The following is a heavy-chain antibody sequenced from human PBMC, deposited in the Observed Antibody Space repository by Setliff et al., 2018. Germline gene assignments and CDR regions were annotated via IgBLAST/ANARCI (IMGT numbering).Heavy chain of an antibody. Sequence: ASVKVSCKASGYIFTSYGFSWVRQAPGQGREWMGWISTYNGKTNYAQKFQGRVTMTTDTSTSTAYMELRSLRSDDTAVYYCARVGSLAPLYYGNYWGQGTLVTVSS. J-gene: IGHJ4*02. CDR3: ARVGSLAPLYYGNY. CDR1: GYIFTSYG. V-gene: IGHV1-18*01. D-gene: IGHD3-10*01. CDR2: ISTYNGKT.